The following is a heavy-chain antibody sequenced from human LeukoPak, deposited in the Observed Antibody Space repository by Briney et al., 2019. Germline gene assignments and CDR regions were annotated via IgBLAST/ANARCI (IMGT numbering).Heavy chain of an antibody. CDR2: ISWNSGSI. CDR3: AKAARYSISWGYFDY. CDR1: GFTFSSYS. D-gene: IGHD1-26*01. J-gene: IGHJ4*02. V-gene: IGHV3-9*03. Sequence: GGSLRLSCAASGFTFSSYSMNWVRQAPGKGLEWVSGISWNSGSIGYADSVKGRFTISRDNARNSLYLQINSLRAEDMALYYCAKAARYSISWGYFDYWGQGTLVTVSS.